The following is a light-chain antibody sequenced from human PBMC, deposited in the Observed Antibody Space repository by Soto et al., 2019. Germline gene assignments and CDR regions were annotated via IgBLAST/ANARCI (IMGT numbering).Light chain of an antibody. CDR3: CSYAGSSTLV. J-gene: IGLJ1*01. CDR2: GNS. Sequence: QSVLTQPPSVSGAPGQRVTISCTGSSSNIGAGYDVHWYQQLPGTAPKLLIYGNSNRPSGVPDRFSGSKSGTSASLTISGLQAEDEGDYYCCSYAGSSTLVFGTGTKLTVL. V-gene: IGLV1-40*01. CDR1: SSNIGAGYD.